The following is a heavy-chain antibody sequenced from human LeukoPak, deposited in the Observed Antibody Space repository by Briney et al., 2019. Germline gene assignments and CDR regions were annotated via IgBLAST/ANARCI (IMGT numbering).Heavy chain of an antibody. CDR3: ARRYSGYGNAFDI. D-gene: IGHD5-12*01. CDR1: GGSISSYY. Sequence: PSETLSLTCTVSGGSISSYYWSWLRQPPGKGLEWIGYIYSSGSTNYSPSLKSRVTISVDTSKNQFSLKLYSMTAADTAVYYCARRYSGYGNAFDIWGQGTMVTVSS. CDR2: IYSSGST. J-gene: IGHJ3*02. V-gene: IGHV4-59*12.